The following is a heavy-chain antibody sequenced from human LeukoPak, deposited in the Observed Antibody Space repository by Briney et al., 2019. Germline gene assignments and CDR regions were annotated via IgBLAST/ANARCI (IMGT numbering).Heavy chain of an antibody. CDR3: ARALGSDAFDI. CDR2: IYHSGST. V-gene: IGHV4-30-2*01. CDR1: GGSISSGGYY. Sequence: TSETLSLTCTVSGGSISSGGYYWSWIRQPPGKGLEWIGYIYHSGSTYYNPSLKSRVTISVDRSKNQFSLKLSSVTAADTAVYYCARALGSDAFDIWGQGTMVTVSS. D-gene: IGHD3-10*01. J-gene: IGHJ3*02.